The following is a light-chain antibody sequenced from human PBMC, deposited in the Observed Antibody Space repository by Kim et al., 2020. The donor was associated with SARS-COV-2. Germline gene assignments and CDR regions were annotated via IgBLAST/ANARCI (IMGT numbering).Light chain of an antibody. J-gene: IGKJ1*01. CDR3: HQFGSTPWT. CDR2: GAS. CDR1: QSVGNNY. Sequence: APAERATLSCMDCQSVGNNYLACYQHKPGQAPRLLIYGASSRATGISDRFSGSGSGADFTLTISRLEPEDFAVYYCHQFGSTPWTFGQGTKVDIK. V-gene: IGKV3-20*01.